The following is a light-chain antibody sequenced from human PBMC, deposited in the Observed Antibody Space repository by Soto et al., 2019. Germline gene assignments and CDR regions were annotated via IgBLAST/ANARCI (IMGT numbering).Light chain of an antibody. Sequence: QSALTQPASVSGSPGQSITIPCTGTSGDVGGYNLVSWYQQHPGKAPKLMIYEVTERPSGVSNRFSGSKSGNTASLTISGLQPDDEADYYCCSLAGNSELFGTGPKVTVL. CDR3: CSLAGNSEL. J-gene: IGLJ1*01. V-gene: IGLV2-23*02. CDR2: EVT. CDR1: SGDVGGYNL.